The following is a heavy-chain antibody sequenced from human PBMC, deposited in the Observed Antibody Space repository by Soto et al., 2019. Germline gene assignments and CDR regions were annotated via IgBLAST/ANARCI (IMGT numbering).Heavy chain of an antibody. CDR1: GYIFVNYG. J-gene: IGHJ6*02. CDR3: AMVDNYVTPTPQDV. V-gene: IGHV1-18*01. Sequence: QVQLVQSGDEVRKPGSSVKVSCKASGYIFVNYGIAWVRQAPGQGLEWMGWISPYSGNTHYASKVPGRPTVTTDTSTGTSYLDLGSLTSDETAVYYCAMVDNYVTPTPQDVWGQGTTVTVSS. CDR2: ISPYSGNT. D-gene: IGHD3-16*01.